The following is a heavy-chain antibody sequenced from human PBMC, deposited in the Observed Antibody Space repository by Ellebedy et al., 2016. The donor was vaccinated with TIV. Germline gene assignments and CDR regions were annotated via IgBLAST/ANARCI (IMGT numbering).Heavy chain of an antibody. V-gene: IGHV4-30-2*02. CDR2: IYHSGST. Sequence: SETLSLTXAVSGGSISSGGYSWSWIRQPPGKGLEWIGYIYHSGSTYYNPSLKSRVTISVDTSKNQFSLKLSSVTAADTAVYYCANDAFDIWGQGTMVTVSS. J-gene: IGHJ3*02. CDR1: GGSISSGGYS. CDR3: ANDAFDI.